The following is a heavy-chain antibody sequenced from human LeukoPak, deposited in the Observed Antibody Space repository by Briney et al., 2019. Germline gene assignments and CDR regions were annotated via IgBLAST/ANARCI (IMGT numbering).Heavy chain of an antibody. D-gene: IGHD5-18*01. CDR3: ARDRIQLWSSYFDY. CDR2: IYYSGST. J-gene: IGHJ4*02. CDR1: GGSISSYY. Sequence: SETLSLTCTVSGGSISSYYWSWIRQPPGKGLEWIGYIYYSGSTNYNPSLKSRVTISVDTSKNQFSLKLSSVTAADTAVYYCARDRIQLWSSYFDYWGQGTLVTVSS. V-gene: IGHV4-59*12.